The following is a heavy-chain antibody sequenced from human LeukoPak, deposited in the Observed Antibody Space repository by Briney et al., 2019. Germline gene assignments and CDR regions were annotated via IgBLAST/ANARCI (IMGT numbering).Heavy chain of an antibody. D-gene: IGHD2-2*01. J-gene: IGHJ6*04. CDR2: INHSGST. Sequence: SETLSLTCAVYGGSFSGYYWSWIRQPPGKGLEWIGEINHSGSTNYNPSLKSRVTISVDTSKNQFSLKLSSVTAADTAVYYCARLVVPVERYYYYGMDVWGKGTTVTVSS. V-gene: IGHV4-34*01. CDR1: GGSFSGYY. CDR3: ARLVVPVERYYYYGMDV.